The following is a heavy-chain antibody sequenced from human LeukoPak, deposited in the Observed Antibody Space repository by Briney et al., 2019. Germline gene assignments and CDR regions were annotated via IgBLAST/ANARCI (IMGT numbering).Heavy chain of an antibody. CDR1: GFTFSSYA. V-gene: IGHV3-23*01. D-gene: IGHD3-3*01. Sequence: GGSLRLSCAASGFTFSSYAMSWVRQAPGKGLEWVSAISGSGGSTYYADSVKGRFTISRDNSKNTLYLQMNSLRAQDTAVYYCAKATSNRITIFGVVTRGRYYFDYWGQGTLVTVSS. CDR3: AKATSNRITIFGVVTRGRYYFDY. J-gene: IGHJ4*02. CDR2: ISGSGGST.